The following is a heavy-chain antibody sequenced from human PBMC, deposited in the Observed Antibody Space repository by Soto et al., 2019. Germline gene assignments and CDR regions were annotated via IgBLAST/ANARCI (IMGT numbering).Heavy chain of an antibody. V-gene: IGHV2-70*01. CDR3: ARVTSITMVRGGMDV. J-gene: IGHJ6*02. CDR2: IDWDDDK. D-gene: IGHD3-10*01. CDR1: GFSLSTSGMC. Sequence: SGPTLVNHTPTLTLTCTFSGFSLSTSGMCVSWIRQPPGKALEWLALIDWDDDKYYSTSLKTRLTISKDTSKNQVVLTMTNMDPVDTATYYCARVTSITMVRGGMDVWGQGTTVTFSS.